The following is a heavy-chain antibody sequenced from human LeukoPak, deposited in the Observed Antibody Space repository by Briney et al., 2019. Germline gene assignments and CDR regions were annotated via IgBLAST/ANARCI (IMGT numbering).Heavy chain of an antibody. Sequence: GGSLRLSCVASGVTFSRHGMSWVRQAPGRGLEWVATISGSGYNTYYIDSVQGRFTISRDNAKNSLYLQMNSLRGEDTAVYYCAGDGTPIYSSGWVYMDVWGKGTTVTISS. D-gene: IGHD6-25*01. J-gene: IGHJ6*04. CDR2: ISGSGYNT. V-gene: IGHV3-23*01. CDR1: GVTFSRHG. CDR3: AGDGTPIYSSGWVYMDV.